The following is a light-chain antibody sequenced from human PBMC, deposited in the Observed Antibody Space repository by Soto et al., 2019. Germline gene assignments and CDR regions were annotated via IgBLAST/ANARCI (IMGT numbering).Light chain of an antibody. Sequence: EIVMTQSPATLSVSPGERATLSCRASQSVSSNLAWYQQKPGQAPRLLIYGASTRATGIPARFSGSGSGTEFTLTISSLGPEDFAVYYCQQRSNWLFGPGTKV. V-gene: IGKV3-15*01. CDR2: GAS. CDR3: QQRSNWL. CDR1: QSVSSN. J-gene: IGKJ3*01.